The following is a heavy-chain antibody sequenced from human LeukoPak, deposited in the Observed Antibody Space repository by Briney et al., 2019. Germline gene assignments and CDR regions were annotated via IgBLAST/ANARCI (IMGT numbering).Heavy chain of an antibody. CDR2: ISSSSYI. CDR3: ARDSGEEYYYDSSGYYGMN. D-gene: IGHD3-22*01. Sequence: GGSLRLSCAASGFTFSSYSMNWVRQAPGKGLEWVSSISSSSYIYYADSVKGRFTISRDNAKNSLYLQMNSLRAEDTAVYYCARDSGEEYYYDSSGYYGMNWGQGTLVTVSS. J-gene: IGHJ4*02. V-gene: IGHV3-21*01. CDR1: GFTFSSYS.